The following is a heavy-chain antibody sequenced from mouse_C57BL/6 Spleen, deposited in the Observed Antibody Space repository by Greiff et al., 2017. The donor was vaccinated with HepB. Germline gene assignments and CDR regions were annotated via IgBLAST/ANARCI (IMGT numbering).Heavy chain of an antibody. Sequence: EVQLQQSGPELVKPGASVKISCKASGYTFTDYYMNWVKQSHGKSLEWIGDINPNNGGTSYNQKFKGKATLTVDKSSSTAYMELRSLKSEDTAVYYCAREELADYYGSSYAPYYARDYWGQGTSVTVSS. J-gene: IGHJ4*01. D-gene: IGHD1-1*01. CDR2: INPNNGGT. CDR3: AREELADYYGSSYAPYYARDY. CDR1: GYTFTDYY. V-gene: IGHV1-26*01.